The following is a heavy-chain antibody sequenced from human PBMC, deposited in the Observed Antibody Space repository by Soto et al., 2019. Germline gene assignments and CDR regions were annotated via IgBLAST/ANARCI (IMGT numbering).Heavy chain of an antibody. CDR1: GFTFSRYP. Sequence: GGSLRLSCATFGFTFSRYPIHWVRQAPGKGLECVAGISFDETNKKYADSVRGRFTVSRDNSMSTIYLQMDSLETDDAAAYFCAREEPHPAPLVFWGQGTQVTVSS. V-gene: IGHV3-30-3*01. J-gene: IGHJ4*02. CDR2: ISFDETNK. CDR3: AREEPHPAPLVF.